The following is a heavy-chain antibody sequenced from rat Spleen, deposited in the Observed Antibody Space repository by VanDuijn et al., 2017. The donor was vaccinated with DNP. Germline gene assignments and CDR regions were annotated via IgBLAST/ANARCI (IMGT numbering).Heavy chain of an antibody. CDR3: ARLGEAYFDY. CDR1: GFTFSDYY. CDR2: ISYDGGSN. V-gene: IGHV5-22*01. D-gene: IGHD4-3*01. J-gene: IGHJ2*01. Sequence: EVQLVESGGGLVQPGRSLKLSCAASGFTFSDYYMAWVRQAPTKGLDWVAYISYDGGSNYYGDSVKGRFTISRDNAKSTLYLQMNSLRSEDTATYYCARLGEAYFDYWGQGVMVTVSS.